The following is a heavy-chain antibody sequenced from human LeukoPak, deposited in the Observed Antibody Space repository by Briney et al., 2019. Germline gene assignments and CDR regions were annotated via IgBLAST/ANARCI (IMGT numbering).Heavy chain of an antibody. J-gene: IGHJ4*02. CDR2: IWYDGSNK. D-gene: IGHD2-8*02. CDR1: GFSFSSYG. Sequence: QPGRSLRLSCAASGFSFSSYGMHWVRQAPGKGLEWVAVIWYDGSNKYYADSVKGRFTISRDNSKNTLYLQMTSLGAEDTAVYSYATEVGTGGLEYWGQGTLVTVSS. V-gene: IGHV3-33*01. CDR3: ATEVGTGGLEY.